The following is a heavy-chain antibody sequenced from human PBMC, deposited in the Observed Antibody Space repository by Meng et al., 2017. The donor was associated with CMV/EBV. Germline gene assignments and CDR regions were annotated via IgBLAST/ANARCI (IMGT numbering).Heavy chain of an antibody. Sequence: ASAKVSCKASGYTFTSYGISWVRQAPGQGLEWMGWISAYNGNTNYAQKLRGRVTMTTDTSTSTACMELRSLKSDDTAVYYCARDGRGIWDCNSTSCYHPYYYYGMDVWGQGTTVTVSS. V-gene: IGHV1-18*04. CDR1: GYTFTSYG. CDR3: ARDGRGIWDCNSTSCYHPYYYYGMDV. J-gene: IGHJ6*02. CDR2: ISAYNGNT. D-gene: IGHD2-2*01.